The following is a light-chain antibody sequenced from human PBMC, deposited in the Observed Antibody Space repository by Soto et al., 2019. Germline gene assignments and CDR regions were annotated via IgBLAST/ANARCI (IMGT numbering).Light chain of an antibody. CDR2: GAS. J-gene: IGKJ3*01. V-gene: IGKV3-15*01. Sequence: EIVMTQSPATLSVSPGETATLSCRASQSVISNLAWYQQNPGQAPRLLIYGASTSAISVSARFRGSGSGTEFTLTISSLQSEYFAVYYCQQYNNRPFTFGPGTKVDIK. CDR3: QQYNNRPFT. CDR1: QSVISN.